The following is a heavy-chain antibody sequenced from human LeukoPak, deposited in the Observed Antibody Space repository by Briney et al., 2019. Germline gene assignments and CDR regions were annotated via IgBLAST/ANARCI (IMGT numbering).Heavy chain of an antibody. Sequence: KSGGSLILACAASGFTFRSYEMNSVRQARGKGVEWVSYISGSGDTIYYADSVKSRFTISRDNSKNTLYLQMNSLRAEDTAVYYCARVPAPATFDYWGQGTLVTVSS. CDR1: GFTFRSYE. J-gene: IGHJ4*02. V-gene: IGHV3-48*03. CDR2: ISGSGDTI. D-gene: IGHD2-2*01. CDR3: ARVPAPATFDY.